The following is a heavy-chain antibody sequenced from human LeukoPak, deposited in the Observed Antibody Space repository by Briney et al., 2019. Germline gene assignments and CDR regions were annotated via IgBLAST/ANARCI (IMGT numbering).Heavy chain of an antibody. CDR2: INHSGST. CDR3: AREDANWGDFDS. CDR1: GGSFSGYY. Sequence: PSETLSLTCAVYGGSFSGYYWSWIRQPPGKGLEWIGEINHSGSTNYNPSLKSRVTISVDTSKNQFSLKLSSMTAADTAVYYCAREDANWGDFDSWGQGTLVTVSS. J-gene: IGHJ4*02. V-gene: IGHV4-34*01. D-gene: IGHD7-27*01.